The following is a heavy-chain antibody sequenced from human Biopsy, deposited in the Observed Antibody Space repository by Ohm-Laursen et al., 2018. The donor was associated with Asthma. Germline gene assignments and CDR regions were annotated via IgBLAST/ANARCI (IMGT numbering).Heavy chain of an antibody. Sequence: SLRLSCAASGFTFGDYWMSWVRQVLGKGLEWVANIKHDGTGKNHVDSLKGRFTISRDNAKNSLYLQMNSLRAEDTAVYYCARTFHFWSPYHAEHYQLWGQGTLVTVSS. V-gene: IGHV3-7*01. CDR1: GFTFGDYW. J-gene: IGHJ1*01. D-gene: IGHD3-3*02. CDR2: IKHDGTGK. CDR3: ARTFHFWSPYHAEHYQL.